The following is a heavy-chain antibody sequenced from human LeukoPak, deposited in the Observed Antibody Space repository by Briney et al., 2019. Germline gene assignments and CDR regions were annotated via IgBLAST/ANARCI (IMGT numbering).Heavy chain of an antibody. Sequence: ASVKVSCKASGYTFTGYYMHWVRQAPGQVLEWMGWINPNSGGTNYAQKFQGRVTMTRDTSISTAYMELSRLRSDDTAVYYCARDLGELVHDGGKDIWGQGTTVTVSS. J-gene: IGHJ6*02. V-gene: IGHV1-2*02. D-gene: IGHD3-16*01. CDR3: ARDLGELVHDGGKDI. CDR2: INPNSGGT. CDR1: GYTFTGYY.